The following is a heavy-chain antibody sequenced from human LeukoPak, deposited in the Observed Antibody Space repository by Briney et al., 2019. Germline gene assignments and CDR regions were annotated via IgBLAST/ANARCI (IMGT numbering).Heavy chain of an antibody. D-gene: IGHD3-3*01. CDR2: IYHSGST. CDR3: AGLQLRYDFWSGYYRDNWFDP. V-gene: IGHV4-38-2*01. Sequence: KPSETLSLTCAVSGYSISSGYYWGWIRQPPGMGLEWIGSIYHSGSTYYNPSLKSRVTISVDTSKNQFSLKLSSVTAADTAVYYCAGLQLRYDFWSGYYRDNWFDPWGQGTLVTVSS. CDR1: GYSISSGYY. J-gene: IGHJ5*02.